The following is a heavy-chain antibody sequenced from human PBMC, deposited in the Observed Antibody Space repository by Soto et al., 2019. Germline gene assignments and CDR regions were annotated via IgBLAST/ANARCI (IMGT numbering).Heavy chain of an antibody. Sequence: SETLSLTCTVSGGSISSYYWSWIRQPPGKGLEWIGYIYYSGSTNYNPSLKSRVTISVDTSKNQFSLKLSSVTAADTAVYYCARHDYVGSGSYYTFDYWGQGTLVTVSS. J-gene: IGHJ4*02. CDR3: ARHDYVGSGSYYTFDY. CDR2: IYYSGST. CDR1: GGSISSYY. V-gene: IGHV4-59*08. D-gene: IGHD3-10*01.